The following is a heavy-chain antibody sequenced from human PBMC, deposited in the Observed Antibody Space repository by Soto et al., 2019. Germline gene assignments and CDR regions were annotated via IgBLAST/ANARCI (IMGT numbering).Heavy chain of an antibody. Sequence: SETLSLTCAVYGGSVSGYYWTWLRQPPGKGLEWIGEINHSGSTDYNPALKSRVTMSVDTSKKQFSLRVTYVTAADTAVYYCASDRQAIFRVNYYGMDVWGQGTTVTVSS. CDR3: ASDRQAIFRVNYYGMDV. V-gene: IGHV4-34*01. CDR2: INHSGST. CDR1: GGSVSGYY. D-gene: IGHD3-3*01. J-gene: IGHJ6*02.